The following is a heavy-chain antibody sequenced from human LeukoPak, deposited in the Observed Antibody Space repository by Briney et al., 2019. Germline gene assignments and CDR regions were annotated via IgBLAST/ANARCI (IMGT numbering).Heavy chain of an antibody. CDR2: IRSKNDGGTI. J-gene: IGHJ4*02. D-gene: IGHD3-22*01. CDR1: GLQLRNAW. V-gene: IGHV3-15*01. Sequence: PGGSLDLSGEASGLQLRNAWLAWVGQAQGKGLEWVGRIRSKNDGGTIGYAAPVKDRFTISRDDSKNTLYLQMNSLEIEDTAVYFCTTDRTMKGYWGQGTLVTVSS. CDR3: TTDRTMKGY.